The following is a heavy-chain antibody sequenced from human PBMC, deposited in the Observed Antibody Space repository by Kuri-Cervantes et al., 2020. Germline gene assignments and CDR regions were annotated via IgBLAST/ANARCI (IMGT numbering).Heavy chain of an antibody. D-gene: IGHD5-12*01. CDR3: AKANRGYSGYDKVS. CDR2: ISAYNGNT. CDR1: GYTFTSYG. J-gene: IGHJ5*02. V-gene: IGHV1-18*01. Sequence: ASVKVSCKASGYTFTSYGISWVRQAPGQGLEWMGWISAYNGNTNYAQKLQGRVTMTTDTSTSTAYMELRSLRSDDTAVYYCAKANRGYSGYDKVSWGQGTLVTVSS.